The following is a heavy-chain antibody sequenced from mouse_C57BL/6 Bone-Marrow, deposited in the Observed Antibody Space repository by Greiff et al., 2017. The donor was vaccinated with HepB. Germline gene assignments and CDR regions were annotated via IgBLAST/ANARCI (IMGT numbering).Heavy chain of an antibody. V-gene: IGHV1-53*01. CDR1: GYTFTSYW. D-gene: IGHD2-4*01. CDR2: INPSNGGT. J-gene: IGHJ1*03. CDR3: ARSVYYDYVYWYFDV. Sequence: QVQLQQPGTELVKPGASVKLSCKASGYTFTSYWMHWVKQRPGQGLEWIGNINPSNGGTNYNEKFKSKATLTVDKSSSTAYMQLSSLTSEDSAVYYCARSVYYDYVYWYFDVWGTGTTVTVSS.